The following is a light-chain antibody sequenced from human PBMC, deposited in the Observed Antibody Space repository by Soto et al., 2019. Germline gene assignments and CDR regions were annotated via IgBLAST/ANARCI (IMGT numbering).Light chain of an antibody. Sequence: IQMTQSPSTLSASVRDRVTITCRASQSITRWVAWYQQKPGKAPKLLIYDASSLESGVPARFSGSGSGTEFTLTIRSQQPDDFATYYCQQYDSDWTFGKGTKVDIK. CDR1: QSITRW. CDR3: QQYDSDWT. CDR2: DAS. J-gene: IGKJ1*01. V-gene: IGKV1-5*01.